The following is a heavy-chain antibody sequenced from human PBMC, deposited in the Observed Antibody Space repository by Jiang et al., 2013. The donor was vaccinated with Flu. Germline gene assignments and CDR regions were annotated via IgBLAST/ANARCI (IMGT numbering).Heavy chain of an antibody. CDR2: IYWDDDK. J-gene: IGHJ4*02. CDR1: GFSLSTGGVG. V-gene: IGHV2-5*02. CDR3: AHRRGITVVQGIIFGDYFDY. D-gene: IGHD3-10*01. Sequence: KPTQTLTLTCTFSGFSLSTGGVGVGWIRQPPGKALEWLALIYWDDDKRYSPSLKSRLTITKDIFKNQVVLRMTNMDPVDTATYYCAHRRGITVVQGIIFGDYFDYWGQGTLVTVSS.